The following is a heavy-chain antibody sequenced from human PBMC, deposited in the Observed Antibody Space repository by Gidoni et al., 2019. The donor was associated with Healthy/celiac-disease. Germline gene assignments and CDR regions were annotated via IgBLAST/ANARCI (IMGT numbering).Heavy chain of an antibody. Sequence: EVQLVESEGGLVKPGGSLRLSCAASGFTFSSYSMNWGRQAPGKGLEWVSSISSSSSYIYYADSVKGRFTISRDNAKNSLYLQMNSLRAEDTAVYYCAREVHYDILTGTEHDAFDIWGQGTMVTVSS. J-gene: IGHJ3*02. D-gene: IGHD3-9*01. V-gene: IGHV3-21*01. CDR1: GFTFSSYS. CDR2: ISSSSSYI. CDR3: AREVHYDILTGTEHDAFDI.